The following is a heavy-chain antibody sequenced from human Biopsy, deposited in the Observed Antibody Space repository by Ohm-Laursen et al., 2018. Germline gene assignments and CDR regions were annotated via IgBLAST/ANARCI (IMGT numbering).Heavy chain of an antibody. CDR2: IKTKGFRERT. D-gene: IGHD3-22*01. V-gene: IGHV3-49*04. CDR1: GFTFADFA. Sequence: SLRLSCAASGFTFADFAVSWVRQAPGKGLEWVGLIKTKGFRERTQYAASVEGRFTISRDDSKGVAYLEMSGLKTEDTALYYCTRWYDRSGYYRDLWGQGTLVTVSS. J-gene: IGHJ5*02. CDR3: TRWYDRSGYYRDL.